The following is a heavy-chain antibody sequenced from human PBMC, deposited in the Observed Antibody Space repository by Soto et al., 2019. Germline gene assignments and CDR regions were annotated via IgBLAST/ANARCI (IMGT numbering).Heavy chain of an antibody. V-gene: IGHV1-3*01. CDR3: ARDTEEYYYDSSGYYFPPPMDV. J-gene: IGHJ6*03. Sequence: ASVKVSCKASGYSFTIYAMHWVRQAPGQRLEWMGWINAGNGNTKYSQKFQGRVTITRDTSASTAYMELSSLRSEDTAVYYCARDTEEYYYDSSGYYFPPPMDVWGKGTTVTVSS. D-gene: IGHD3-22*01. CDR1: GYSFTIYA. CDR2: INAGNGNT.